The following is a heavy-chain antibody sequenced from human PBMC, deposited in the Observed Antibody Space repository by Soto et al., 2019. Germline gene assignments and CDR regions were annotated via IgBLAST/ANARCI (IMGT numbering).Heavy chain of an antibody. CDR2: IYHSGTT. D-gene: IGHD3-22*01. J-gene: IGHJ5*02. V-gene: IGHV4-38-2*02. CDR1: GFSISSGYF. Sequence: PSETLSLTCAVSGFSISSGYFWGWIRQPPGKGPEWLGSIYHSGTTYYNPSVKGRVTIPVDTSKNQFSLKMSSVTAADTAVHYCARDSSGYYWFDPWGQGTLVTVSS. CDR3: ARDSSGYYWFDP.